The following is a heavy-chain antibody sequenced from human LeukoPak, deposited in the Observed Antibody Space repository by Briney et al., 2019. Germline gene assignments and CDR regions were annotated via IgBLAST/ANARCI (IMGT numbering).Heavy chain of an antibody. V-gene: IGHV3-23*01. CDR1: GFTFTYHG. D-gene: IGHD6-6*01. J-gene: IGHJ4*02. Sequence: GGSLRLSCTASGFTFTYHGMTWVRQAPGKGLGWVSAIAIGADTTYYADSVKGRFTISRDNSKSTLYLQMNGLRVEDTGIYYCAKEIRPNDYWGQGTLVTVSS. CDR2: IAIGADTT. CDR3: AKEIRPNDY.